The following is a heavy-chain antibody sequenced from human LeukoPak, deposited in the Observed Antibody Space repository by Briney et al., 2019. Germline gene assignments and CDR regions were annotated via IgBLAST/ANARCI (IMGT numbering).Heavy chain of an antibody. CDR3: ARATQPGFDP. Sequence: GGSLRLSCGASGLNFSTYSMNWVRQAPGKGLGWVSYISSDSGARYYADSVKGRFTISRDNAKNSLYLQMNSLRAEDTAVYYCARATQPGFDPWGQGTLVTVSS. CDR2: ISSDSGAR. J-gene: IGHJ5*02. CDR1: GLNFSTYS. V-gene: IGHV3-48*01. D-gene: IGHD2-15*01.